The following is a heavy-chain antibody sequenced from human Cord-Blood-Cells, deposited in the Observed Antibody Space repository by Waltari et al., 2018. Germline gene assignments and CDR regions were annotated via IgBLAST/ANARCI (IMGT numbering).Heavy chain of an antibody. CDR3: ARRTGPYDAFDI. D-gene: IGHD7-27*01. Sequence: VTLRESCPALVKPTQTLTLTCSFSGFSLSTSGLCVSWIPQPPGKALEWLALMDWDDDKYYSTTLKTWLAISKDTSKSQVILTMTNMDPGHTATYYFARRTGPYDAFDIWGEGTMVTVSS. CDR2: MDWDDDK. CDR1: GFSLSTSGLC. V-gene: IGHV2-70*01. J-gene: IGHJ3*02.